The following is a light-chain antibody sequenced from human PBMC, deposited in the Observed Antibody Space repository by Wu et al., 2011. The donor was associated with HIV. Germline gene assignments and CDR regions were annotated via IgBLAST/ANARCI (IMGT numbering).Light chain of an antibody. CDR2: SAS. Sequence: IQLTQSPSSLSASVGDRITITCRASQDISRYLAWYQQKLGEAPKLLIDSASTLQSGVPSRFSGSGSGTDFTLTISSLQPEVFLQLFYCQQVDSYPYTFGQGTKLGDQT. V-gene: IGKV1-9*01. J-gene: IGKJ2*01. CDR3: QQVDSYPYT. CDR1: QDISRY.